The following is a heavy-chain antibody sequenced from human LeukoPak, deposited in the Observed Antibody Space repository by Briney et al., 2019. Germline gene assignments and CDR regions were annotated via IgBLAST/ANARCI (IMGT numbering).Heavy chain of an antibody. Sequence: PSETLSLTCAVSGYSISSGYYWSWIRQPAGKGLEWIGRIYTSGSTNYNPSLKSRVTMSVDTSKDQFSLKLSSVTAADTAVYYCAGGSGWYFWDDYWGQGTLVTVSS. J-gene: IGHJ4*02. CDR1: GYSISSGYY. CDR3: AGGSGWYFWDDY. D-gene: IGHD6-19*01. CDR2: IYTSGST. V-gene: IGHV4-4*07.